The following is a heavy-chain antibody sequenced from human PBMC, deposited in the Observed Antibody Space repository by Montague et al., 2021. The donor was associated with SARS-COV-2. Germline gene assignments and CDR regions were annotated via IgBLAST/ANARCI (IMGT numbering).Heavy chain of an antibody. Sequence: SETLSLTCTVSGGSISSSSYYWGWIRQPPGKGLDWIGSIYYSGSTYYNPSLKIRVTISVDTSKNQFSLKLSSVTAADTAVYYCAGRYSSSWTGDQYYFDYWGQGTLVTVSS. CDR2: IYYSGST. CDR1: GGSISSSSYY. V-gene: IGHV4-39*07. J-gene: IGHJ4*02. D-gene: IGHD6-13*01. CDR3: AGRYSSSWTGDQYYFDY.